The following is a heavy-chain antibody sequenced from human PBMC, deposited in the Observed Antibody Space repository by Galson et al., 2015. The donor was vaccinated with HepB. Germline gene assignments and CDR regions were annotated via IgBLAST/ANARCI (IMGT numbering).Heavy chain of an antibody. Sequence: SVKASCKASGGTFSSYAISWVRQAPGQGLEWMGRIIPILGIANYAQKFQGRVTITADKSTSTAYMELSSLRSEDTAVYYCARLPPSSYSYYFDYWGQGTLVTVSS. V-gene: IGHV1-69*04. J-gene: IGHJ4*02. CDR2: IIPILGIA. D-gene: IGHD3-10*01. CDR1: GGTFSSYA. CDR3: ARLPPSSYSYYFDY.